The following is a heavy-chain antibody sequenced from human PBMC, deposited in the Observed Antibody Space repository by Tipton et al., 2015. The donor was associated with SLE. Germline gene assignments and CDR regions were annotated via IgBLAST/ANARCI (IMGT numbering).Heavy chain of an antibody. CDR2: IYDSGTT. V-gene: IGHV4-59*01. Sequence: TLSLTCKVPGGSISRYYWSRIRQPPGKGLEWIGYIYDSGTTNFNPSLKSRVIISEDTSKNQFSLKLSSVTAADTAVYYCARDRLGGPFDSWGQGTLVTVSS. CDR3: ARDRLGGPFDS. CDR1: GGSISRYY. J-gene: IGHJ4*02. D-gene: IGHD1-26*01.